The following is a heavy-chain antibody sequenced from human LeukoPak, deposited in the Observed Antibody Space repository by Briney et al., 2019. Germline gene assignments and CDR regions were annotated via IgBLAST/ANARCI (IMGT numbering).Heavy chain of an antibody. CDR2: ISAYDGGT. Sequence: ASVKVSCKASGYSFTSYGFSWVRQAPGQGLEWLGWISAYDGGTNYEQKFQGRLTMTTETSTTTAYMELRSLRSDDTAVYYCARLARYHLLEASYIWGQGTMVTVSS. CDR3: ARLARYHLLEASYI. V-gene: IGHV1-18*01. CDR1: GYSFTSYG. D-gene: IGHD1-14*01. J-gene: IGHJ3*02.